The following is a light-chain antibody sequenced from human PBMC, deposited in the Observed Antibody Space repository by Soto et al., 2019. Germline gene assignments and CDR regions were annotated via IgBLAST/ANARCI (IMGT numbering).Light chain of an antibody. CDR2: DVT. CDR3: CSYAGTYTYVV. Sequence: QSALTQPRSVSGSPGQSVTISCTGTNSDVGGYNYVSWYQQHPGKVPKLMIYDVTKRPSGVPDRFSGSKSGNTASLTISWLQAEDEADYFCCSYAGTYTYVVVGGGTKLTVL. V-gene: IGLV2-11*01. CDR1: NSDVGGYNY. J-gene: IGLJ2*01.